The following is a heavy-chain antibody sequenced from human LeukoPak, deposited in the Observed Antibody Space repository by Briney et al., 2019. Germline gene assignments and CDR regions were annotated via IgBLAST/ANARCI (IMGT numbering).Heavy chain of an antibody. Sequence: GESLKISCKGSGYSFTSYWIGWVRQMPGKGLEWRGIIYPGDSDTRYSPSFQGQVTISADKSISTAYLQWSSRKASDTAMYYYARCIAARPRGDAFDIWGQGTMVTVSS. D-gene: IGHD6-6*01. CDR3: ARCIAARPRGDAFDI. V-gene: IGHV5-51*01. CDR2: IYPGDSDT. CDR1: GYSFTSYW. J-gene: IGHJ3*02.